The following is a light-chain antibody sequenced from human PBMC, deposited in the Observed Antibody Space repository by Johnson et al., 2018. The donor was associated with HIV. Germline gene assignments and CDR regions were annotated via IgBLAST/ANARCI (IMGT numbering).Light chain of an antibody. CDR3: GTWDTRLSVLYV. J-gene: IGLJ1*01. CDR1: SSNIGKNS. V-gene: IGLV1-51*02. CDR2: ESN. Sequence: QSVLTQPPSVSAAPGQKVTIPCSGSSSNIGKNSVSWYQQLPGTAPKLLIYESNKRPSGIPDRLSGSKSGTSATLGITGLQTGDEADYYCGTWDTRLSVLYVFGSVTKVTVL.